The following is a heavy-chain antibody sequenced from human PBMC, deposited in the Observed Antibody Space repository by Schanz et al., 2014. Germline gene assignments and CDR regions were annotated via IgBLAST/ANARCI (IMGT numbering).Heavy chain of an antibody. J-gene: IGHJ3*02. CDR2: ISYSGST. Sequence: QVQLQESGPVLVKPSETLSLTCTVSGGSISSGGYYWSWIRQHPGKGLEWIGYISYSGSTYYNPSLKSRVTISVDTTKNQFSLNLSSATAADTAVYYCARDRGHGDLPGDIWGRGTMVTVSS. D-gene: IGHD4-17*01. V-gene: IGHV4-31*03. CDR3: ARDRGHGDLPGDI. CDR1: GGSISSGGYY.